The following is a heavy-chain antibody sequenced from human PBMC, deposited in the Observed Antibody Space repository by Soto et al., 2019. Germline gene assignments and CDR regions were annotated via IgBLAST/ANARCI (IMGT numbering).Heavy chain of an antibody. V-gene: IGHV3-64*01. J-gene: IGHJ4*02. CDR2: ISSNGVGT. Sequence: PGGSLRLSCAASGFTLSGYAMDWVRQAPGKGLEYVSGISSNGVGTYYANSVQGRFTISRDNSKNTVYLQMGSLRPEDTAVYYCARDHNDWNYVPFDYWGQGTLVTVSS. CDR3: ARDHNDWNYVPFDY. CDR1: GFTLSGYA. D-gene: IGHD1-7*01.